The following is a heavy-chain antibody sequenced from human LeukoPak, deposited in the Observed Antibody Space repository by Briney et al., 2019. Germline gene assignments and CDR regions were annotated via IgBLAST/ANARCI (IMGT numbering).Heavy chain of an antibody. J-gene: IGHJ3*02. CDR3: AKTDGRVPAARAFDI. D-gene: IGHD2-2*01. V-gene: IGHV3-48*04. Sequence: PGGSLRLSCAASGFTFSYYSMNWVRLAPGKGLEWISYISGTSAGSSSIDYADSVRGRFTISRDNAKNSLYLQMNSLRAKDTAVYYCAKTDGRVPAARAFDIWGQGTMVTVSS. CDR2: ISGTSAGSSSI. CDR1: GFTFSYYS.